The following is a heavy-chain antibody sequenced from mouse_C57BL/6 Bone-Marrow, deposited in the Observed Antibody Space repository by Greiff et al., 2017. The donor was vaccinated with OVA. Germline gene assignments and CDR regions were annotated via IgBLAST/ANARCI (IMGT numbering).Heavy chain of an antibody. D-gene: IGHD1-1*01. CDR2: INSDGGST. J-gene: IGHJ1*03. V-gene: IGHV5-2*01. Sequence: EVKLMESGGGLVQPGESLKLSCESNEYEFPSHDMSWVRKTPEKRLELVAAINSDGGSTYYPDTMERRFIISRDNTKKTLYLQMSSLRSEDTALYYCARLVDYYGSSYWYFDVWGTGTTVTVSS. CDR3: ARLVDYYGSSYWYFDV. CDR1: EYEFPSHD.